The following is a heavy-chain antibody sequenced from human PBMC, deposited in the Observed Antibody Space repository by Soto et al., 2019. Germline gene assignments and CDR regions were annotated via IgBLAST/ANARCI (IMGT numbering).Heavy chain of an antibody. J-gene: IGHJ4*02. CDR3: ARGGYVEY. CDR1: DCTLTDYY. CDR2: VSSSSGYI. Sequence: GGTGSVSCAGFDCTLTDYYAIWIRQAPGKGLEWVSYVSSSSGYINYADSVKGRFTISRDNAKNSLYLQMNSLRVEDTAVYYCARGGYVEYWGQGTMVTCSS. V-gene: IGHV3-11*06.